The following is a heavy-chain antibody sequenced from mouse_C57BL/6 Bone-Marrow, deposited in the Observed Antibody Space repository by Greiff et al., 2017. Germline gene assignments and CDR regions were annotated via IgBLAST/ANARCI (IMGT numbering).Heavy chain of an antibody. CDR1: GYSITSGYY. CDR2: ISYDGSN. Sequence: DVQLQESGPGLVKPSQSLSLTCSVTGYSITSGYYWNWIRQFPGNKLEWMGYISYDGSNNYNPSLKNRISITRDTSKNQFFLKLNSVTTEVTATYYCARSFDVWGTGTTVTVSS. V-gene: IGHV3-6*01. J-gene: IGHJ1*03. CDR3: ARSFDV.